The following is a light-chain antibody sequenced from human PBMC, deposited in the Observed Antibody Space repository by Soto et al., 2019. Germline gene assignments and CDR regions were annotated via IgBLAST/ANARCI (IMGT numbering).Light chain of an antibody. CDR3: QKCKVAPFT. CDR1: QDIDNF. V-gene: IGKV1-27*01. CDR2: AAS. J-gene: IGKJ4*01. Sequence: DIQMTQSPSSLSAFVGDRVTITCRASQDIDNFLAWYQQKPGKVPKLLIYAASTFQSGVPSRFSGSGPGTDFTLTISSLQPEDVATYYCQKCKVAPFTFGGGT.